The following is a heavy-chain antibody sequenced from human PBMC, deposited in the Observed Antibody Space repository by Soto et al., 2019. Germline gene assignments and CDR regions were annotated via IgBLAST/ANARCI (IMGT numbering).Heavy chain of an antibody. CDR3: ATQTISYSLDV. J-gene: IGHJ6*02. CDR1: GGSISSRKW. CDR2: MQHPIGPT. Sequence: QVQLQESGPGLVKPSGTLSLTCAVSGGSISSRKWWAWVRQPPGKGLEWIGEMQHPIGPTHYNPSPKRRVTMSIDTSKNQFSLKLNSVTAADTALYYCATQTISYSLDVWGQGTMVTVSS. V-gene: IGHV4-4*02.